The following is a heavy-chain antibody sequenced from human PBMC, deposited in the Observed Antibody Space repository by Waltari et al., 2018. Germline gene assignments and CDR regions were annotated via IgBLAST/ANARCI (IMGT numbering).Heavy chain of an antibody. D-gene: IGHD2-2*02. CDR2: MNPKSGKS. J-gene: IGHJ5*01. CDR3: ARLFCLSSSCYRGWFDS. CDR1: GYTFIDYD. V-gene: IGHV1-8*01. Sequence: QVRLVQSGAEVKKPGASVKVSCAASGYTFIDYDINWVRQGTGQGLEWMGWMNPKSGKSGSAQKFQGRVTMTRNTSISTVYMELTSLASEDTVVYYCARLFCLSSSCYRGWFDSWGQGSLVTVSS.